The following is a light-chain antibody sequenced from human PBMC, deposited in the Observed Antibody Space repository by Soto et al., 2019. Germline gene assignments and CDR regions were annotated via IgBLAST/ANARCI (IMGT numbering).Light chain of an antibody. CDR1: SSDVGGYNY. Sequence: QSALTQPRSVSGSPGHSVTISCTGTSSDVGGYNYVSWYQQHPGKAPKLMIYDVTKRPSGVPDRFSGSKSGNTASLTISGLQAEDEADYYCCSYAGIYTFYVFGTG. V-gene: IGLV2-11*01. CDR3: CSYAGIYTFYV. J-gene: IGLJ1*01. CDR2: DVT.